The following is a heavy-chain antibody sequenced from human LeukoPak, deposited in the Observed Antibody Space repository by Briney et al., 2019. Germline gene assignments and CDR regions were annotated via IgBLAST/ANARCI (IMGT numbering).Heavy chain of an antibody. Sequence: SETLSLTCTVSGYSISSGYYWGWIRQPPGKGLEWIGSIYHSGSTYYNPSLKSRVTISVDTSKNQFSLKLSSVTAADTAVYYCARATGLAVAGYYYYYYMDVWGKGTTVTISS. V-gene: IGHV4-38-2*02. D-gene: IGHD6-19*01. CDR2: IYHSGST. CDR3: ARATGLAVAGYYYYYYMDV. J-gene: IGHJ6*03. CDR1: GYSISSGYY.